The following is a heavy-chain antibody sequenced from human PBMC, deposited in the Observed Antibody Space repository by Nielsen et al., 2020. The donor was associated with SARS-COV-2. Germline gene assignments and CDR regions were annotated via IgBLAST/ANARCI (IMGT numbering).Heavy chain of an antibody. V-gene: IGHV4-31*02. CDR3: ARGEGGYDWYLPYYYYGMDV. J-gene: IGHJ6*02. D-gene: IGHD5-12*01. CDR2: IYYSGST. Sequence: PGKGLEWIGYIYYSGSTYYNPSLKSRVTISVDTSKNQFSLKLSSVTAADTAVYYCARGEGGYDWYLPYYYYGMDVWGQGTTVTVSS.